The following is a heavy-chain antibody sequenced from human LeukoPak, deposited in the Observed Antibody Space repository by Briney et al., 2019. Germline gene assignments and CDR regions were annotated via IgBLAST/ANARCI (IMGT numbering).Heavy chain of an antibody. CDR1: GFTFRSHA. CDR2: ISNNGGYT. J-gene: IGHJ4*02. Sequence: GGSLRLSCVGSGFTFRSHAMSWVRQAPGKGLEWVSAISNNGGYTYYADSVQGRFTISRDNSKSTLCLQMNSLRAEDTAVYYCAKQLGYCSDGSCYFPYWGQGTLVTVSS. CDR3: AKQLGYCSDGSCYFPY. D-gene: IGHD2-15*01. V-gene: IGHV3-23*01.